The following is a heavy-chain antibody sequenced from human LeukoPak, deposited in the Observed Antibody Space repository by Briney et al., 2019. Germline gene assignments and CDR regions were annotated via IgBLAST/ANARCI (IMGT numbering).Heavy chain of an antibody. J-gene: IGHJ6*03. CDR3: GGSGWYGHYYYYMDV. CDR1: GFTFSSYA. D-gene: IGHD6-19*01. CDR2: ISGSGGST. Sequence: PGGSLRLSCAASGFTFSSYAMSWVRQAPGKGLEWVSAISGSGGSTDYADSVKGRFTISRDNSKNTLYLQMNSLRAEDTAVYYCGGSGWYGHYYYYMDVWGKGTTVTVSS. V-gene: IGHV3-23*01.